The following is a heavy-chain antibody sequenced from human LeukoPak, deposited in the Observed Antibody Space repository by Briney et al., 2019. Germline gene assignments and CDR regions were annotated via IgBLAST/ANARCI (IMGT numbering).Heavy chain of an antibody. J-gene: IGHJ3*02. D-gene: IGHD3-22*01. CDR2: ISSSGSTR. CDR3: ARTAYYYDSSGYDDAFDI. CDR1: GFTFSDYY. V-gene: IGHV3-11*01. Sequence: GGSLRLSCAASGFTFSDYYMSWIRQAPGKGLEWVSHISSSGSTRYYADSVKGRFTISRDNAKNPLYLQMNSLRAEDTAVYYCARTAYYYDSSGYDDAFDIWGQGTMVTVSS.